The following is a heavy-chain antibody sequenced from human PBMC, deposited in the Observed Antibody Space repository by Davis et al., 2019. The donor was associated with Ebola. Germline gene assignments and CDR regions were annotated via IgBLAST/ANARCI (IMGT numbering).Heavy chain of an antibody. CDR1: GGSIRSHY. CDR3: ASLLGYCSGGSCYGG. D-gene: IGHD2-15*01. CDR2: IYYSGST. V-gene: IGHV4-59*08. Sequence: MPSETLSLTCTVSGGSIRSHYWSWIRQPPGKGLEWIGYIYYSGSTNYNPSLKSRVPISVDTSKNQFSLRLSSVTAADTAVYYCASLLGYCSGGSCYGGWGQGTLVTVSS. J-gene: IGHJ4*02.